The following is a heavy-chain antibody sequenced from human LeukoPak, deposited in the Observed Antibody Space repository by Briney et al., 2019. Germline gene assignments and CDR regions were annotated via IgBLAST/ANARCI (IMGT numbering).Heavy chain of an antibody. Sequence: YPSETLSLTCAVYGGSFSGSYWSWIRQPPGKGLEWIGEINHSGSTNYNPSLKSRVTISVDTSKNQFSLKLSSVTAAGTAVYYCARQGFSGWYKRDAFDIWGQGTMVTVSS. D-gene: IGHD6-19*01. CDR2: INHSGST. J-gene: IGHJ3*02. CDR1: GGSFSGSY. CDR3: ARQGFSGWYKRDAFDI. V-gene: IGHV4-34*01.